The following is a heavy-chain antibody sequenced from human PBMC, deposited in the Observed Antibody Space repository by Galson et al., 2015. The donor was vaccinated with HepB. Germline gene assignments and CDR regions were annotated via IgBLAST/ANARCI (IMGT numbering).Heavy chain of an antibody. CDR3: AKEKLPDCGGDCYSDY. CDR1: GFTFSSYA. J-gene: IGHJ4*02. D-gene: IGHD2-21*02. V-gene: IGHV3-23*01. CDR2: ISGSGGST. Sequence: SLRLSCAASGFTFSSYAMSWVRQAPGKGLEWVSAISGSGGSTYYADSVKGRFTISRDNSKNTLYLQMNSLRAEDTAVYYCAKEKLPDCGGDCYSDYWGQGTLVTVSS.